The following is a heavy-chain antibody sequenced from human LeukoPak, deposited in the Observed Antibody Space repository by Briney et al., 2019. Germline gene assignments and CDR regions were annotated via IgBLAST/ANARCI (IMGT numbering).Heavy chain of an antibody. Sequence: GGSLRFSCAASGFTFGSCCMGWVRHAPGKGLGWVASIREDGSEKYFVDSVKGRFIISRDNTKNSLSLQMNSLRAEDTAVYYCMRSYCDSSAYRPSDYWGQGTLVTVSS. V-gene: IGHV3-7*01. J-gene: IGHJ4*02. CDR2: IREDGSEK. CDR1: GFTFGSCC. D-gene: IGHD3-22*01. CDR3: MRSYCDSSAYRPSDY.